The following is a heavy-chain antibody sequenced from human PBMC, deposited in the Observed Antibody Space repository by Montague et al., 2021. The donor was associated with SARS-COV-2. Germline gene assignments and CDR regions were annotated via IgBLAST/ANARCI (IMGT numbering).Heavy chain of an antibody. J-gene: IGHJ6*02. CDR2: ISTSGNT. Sequence: TLSLTCTVSGGSVNSGNYYWSWIRQPAGKRLEWMGRISTSGNTNYNPSLKSRLSILVDTSENQFSLNLRSVTAADTAVYYCARDTEVEIRTYSYYKMDVWGQGTPVTVSS. CDR3: ARDTEVEIRTYSYYKMDV. D-gene: IGHD2-21*01. V-gene: IGHV4-61*02. CDR1: GGSVNSGNYY.